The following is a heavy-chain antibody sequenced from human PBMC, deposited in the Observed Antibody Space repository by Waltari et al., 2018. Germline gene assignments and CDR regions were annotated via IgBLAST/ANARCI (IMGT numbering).Heavy chain of an antibody. CDR1: GGSIRTSSYY. Sequence: QLQLQESGPGLVKPSETLSRTCTVSGGSIRTSSYYLGWLRQPPGKGLEWIGSIYYSGSTYYNPSLKSRVTISVDTSKNQFSMKLSSVTAADTAVYYCARDGGDYGPGDYWGQGTLVTVSS. CDR3: ARDGGDYGPGDY. CDR2: IYYSGST. J-gene: IGHJ4*02. V-gene: IGHV4-39*07. D-gene: IGHD4-17*01.